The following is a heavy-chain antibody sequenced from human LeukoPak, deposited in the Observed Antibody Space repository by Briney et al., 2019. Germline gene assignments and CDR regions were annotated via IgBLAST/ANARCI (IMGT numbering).Heavy chain of an antibody. V-gene: IGHV1-46*03. CDR3: TTSKIFGGVNEFDP. CDR1: GYSFSSYD. J-gene: IGHJ5*02. D-gene: IGHD3-3*01. Sequence: ASVKVPCKASGYSFSSYDVGWVRQAPGQGLEWMGVINPSGVRTTYAQKFQGRVTMTRDTSTSTLYMELSSLRSEDTAVYYCTTSKIFGGVNEFDPWGQGTLVTVSS. CDR2: INPSGVRT.